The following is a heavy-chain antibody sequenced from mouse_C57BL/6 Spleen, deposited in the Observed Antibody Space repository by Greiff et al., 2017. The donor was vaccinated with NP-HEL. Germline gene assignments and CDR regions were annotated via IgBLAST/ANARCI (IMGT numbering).Heavy chain of an antibody. CDR1: GYTFTSYW. Sequence: QVQLKQPGAELVKPGASVKVSCTASGYTFTSYWMHWVKQRPGQGLEWIGRINPSDSDTNYNPKFKGKATLTLDKSSSTAYMQLSSVTSEDSAVYYCAIRGEWFAYWGQGALVTVSA. V-gene: IGHV1-74*01. CDR2: INPSDSDT. CDR3: AIRGEWFAY. J-gene: IGHJ3*01.